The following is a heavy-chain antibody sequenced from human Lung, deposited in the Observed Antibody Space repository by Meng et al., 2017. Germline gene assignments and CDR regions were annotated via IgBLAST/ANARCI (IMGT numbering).Heavy chain of an antibody. CDR1: GYPFAASR. V-gene: IGHV1-2*06. J-gene: IGHJ4*02. CDR2: IDPNNDHT. D-gene: IGHD6-13*01. CDR3: ARDEDISAAGKLFGDY. Sequence: VQLVQAGPWVKAPGASVKLPFKPSGYPFAASRIHGLRQAPGHGLAWMGRIDPNNDHTQYSQNFQGRVTMTSDTSISTVYMELNGLRSDDTAVYYCARDEDISAAGKLFGDYWGQGTLVTVSS.